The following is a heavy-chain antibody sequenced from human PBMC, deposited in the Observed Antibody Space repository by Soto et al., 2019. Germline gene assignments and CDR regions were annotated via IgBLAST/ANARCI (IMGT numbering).Heavy chain of an antibody. J-gene: IGHJ3*02. CDR2: VNPISGNT. CDR3: ARVNGPWAFDI. Sequence: ASVKVSCKTSGYTFISYDINWVRQATGQGLEWMGWVNPISGNTGYAQKFQGRVTMTRNTSISTASMELSSLRSEDTAIYYCARVNGPWAFDIWGQGTMVTVS. CDR1: GYTFISYD. V-gene: IGHV1-8*01.